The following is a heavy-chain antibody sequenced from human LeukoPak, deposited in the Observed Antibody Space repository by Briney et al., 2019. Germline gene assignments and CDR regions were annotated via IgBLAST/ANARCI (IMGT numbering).Heavy chain of an antibody. CDR2: ISYDGSNK. CDR3: ATGSGWYSPDY. V-gene: IGHV3-30*03. J-gene: IGHJ4*02. D-gene: IGHD6-19*01. Sequence: GRSLRLSCAASGFTLSSYVMHWVRQAPGKGLEWVAFISYDGSNKYYADSVKGRFTISRDNSKNMLYLQMNSLRAEDTAVYYCATGSGWYSPDYWGQGTLVTVS. CDR1: GFTLSSYV.